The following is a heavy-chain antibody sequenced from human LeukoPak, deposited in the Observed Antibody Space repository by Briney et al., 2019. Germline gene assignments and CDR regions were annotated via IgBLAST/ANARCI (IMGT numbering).Heavy chain of an antibody. D-gene: IGHD1-26*01. CDR2: ISGSGVST. Sequence: GGSLRLSCATSGFTLSNYAMSWVRQAPGKGLEWVSAISGSGVSTYYADSVKGRFTISSDNSKNTLYLQMNSLRAEDTAVYYCAKDPYRSGSYFDYWGQGTLVTVSS. V-gene: IGHV3-23*01. J-gene: IGHJ4*02. CDR3: AKDPYRSGSYFDY. CDR1: GFTLSNYA.